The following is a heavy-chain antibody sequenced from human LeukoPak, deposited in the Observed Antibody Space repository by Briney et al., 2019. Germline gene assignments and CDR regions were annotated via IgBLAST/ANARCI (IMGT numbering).Heavy chain of an antibody. CDR1: GFTFSTST. Sequence: GGSLRLSCAASGFTFSTSTMNWVRQAPGKGLEWVSSISSSNDYIYYADSVKGRFTISRDNAKNSLYLQMNSLRAEDTAVYYCVKTLNSAGSPNWFAPWAQETLVTVPS. J-gene: IGHJ5*02. CDR3: VKTLNSAGSPNWFAP. D-gene: IGHD2/OR15-2a*01. V-gene: IGHV3-21*01. CDR2: ISSSNDYI.